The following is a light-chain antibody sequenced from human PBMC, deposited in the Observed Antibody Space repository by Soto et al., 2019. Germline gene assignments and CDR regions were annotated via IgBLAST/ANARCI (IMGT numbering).Light chain of an antibody. CDR1: GRDIGNYNY. CDR2: EVT. J-gene: IGLJ1*01. Sequence: QPSLTEPASLSGSPGQSITISCTGTGRDIGNYNYVSWYQHHPGKAPKLMIYEVTSRPSGVSDRFSGSKSGMTASLTISGLQPEDEADYFCASYRSANTIVVFGTGTKVNVL. V-gene: IGLV2-14*01. CDR3: ASYRSANTIVV.